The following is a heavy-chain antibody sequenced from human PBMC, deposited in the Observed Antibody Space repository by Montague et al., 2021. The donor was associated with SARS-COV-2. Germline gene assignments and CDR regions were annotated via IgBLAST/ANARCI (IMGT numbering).Heavy chain of an antibody. CDR2: IDWDGDK. J-gene: IGHJ6*02. CDR1: GFSHSTSGMC. CDR3: ARGPSDTYYYNGMDV. Sequence: PALGKPTQTLTLTCTFPGFSHSTSGMCMTWIRQPPGKALEWLARIDWDGDKYYNTSLKSRLTISKDTSKNLVVLTMTNMDPVDTATYYCARGPSDTYYYNGMDVWGRGTTVTVSS. V-gene: IGHV2-70*11.